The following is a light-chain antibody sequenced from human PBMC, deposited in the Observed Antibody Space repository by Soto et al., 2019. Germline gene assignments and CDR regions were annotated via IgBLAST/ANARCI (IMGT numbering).Light chain of an antibody. CDR2: LEGSGSY. J-gene: IGLJ2*01. V-gene: IGLV4-60*02. CDR3: ETWDTNVVV. Sequence: QPVLTQSSSASASLGSSVTLTCTLSSGNSTYIIAWHQQQPGKAPRYLMKLEGSGSYNKGSGIPDRFSGSSAGADRYLTISNLQFEDEADYYCETWDTNVVVFGGGTKLTVL. CDR1: SGNSTYI.